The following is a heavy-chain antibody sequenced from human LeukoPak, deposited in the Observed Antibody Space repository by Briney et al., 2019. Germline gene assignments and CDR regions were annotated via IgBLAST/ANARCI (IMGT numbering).Heavy chain of an antibody. CDR1: RGSFRGYY. Sequence: SETLSLTCAAYRGSFRGYYWNWIRQPPGKGLEWIGEINYSGRTKHNQSLKSRVNISVDTSKNEFSLKLSSVTAADPAVYYCARESLGCNSGLFVYWGQGTLVTVSS. J-gene: IGHJ4*02. CDR2: INYSGRT. D-gene: IGHD2-15*01. V-gene: IGHV4-34*01. CDR3: ARESLGCNSGLFVY.